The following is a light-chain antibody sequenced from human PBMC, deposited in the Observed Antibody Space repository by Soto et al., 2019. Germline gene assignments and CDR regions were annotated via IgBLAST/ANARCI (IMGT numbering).Light chain of an antibody. CDR1: QSISSW. CDR3: QKYNSYSQT. J-gene: IGKJ1*01. Sequence: DIQMTQSPSSLSASVGDRVTITCRASQSISSWLAWYQQKPGKAPKLLIYDASSLESRVTSRFSGSGSGTEFTLTISSMQPDDFATYYCQKYNSYSQTFGQGTKVDIK. V-gene: IGKV1-5*01. CDR2: DAS.